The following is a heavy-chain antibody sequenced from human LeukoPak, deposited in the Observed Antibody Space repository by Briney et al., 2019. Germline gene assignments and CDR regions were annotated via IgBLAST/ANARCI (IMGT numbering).Heavy chain of an antibody. CDR3: ARGHYCGMDV. D-gene: IGHD2-15*01. J-gene: IGHJ6*04. CDR1: GFTFSSYE. V-gene: IGHV3-48*03. CDR2: ISSSGSTI. Sequence: GGSLRLSCAASGFTFSSYEMNWVRQAPGKGLEWVSYISSSGSTIYYADSVKGRFTISRDNAKNSLYLQMYSLRAEDTAVYYCARGHYCGMDVWGKGTTVTVSS.